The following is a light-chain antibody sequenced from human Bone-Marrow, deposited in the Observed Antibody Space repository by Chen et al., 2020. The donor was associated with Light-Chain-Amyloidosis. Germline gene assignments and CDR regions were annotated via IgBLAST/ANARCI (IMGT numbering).Light chain of an antibody. J-gene: IGLJ2*01. V-gene: IGLV3-25*03. Sequence: SYELTQPPSVSVSPGQTARITCSGDDLPTKYAYWYQQKPGQAPVLGITRDTERPSGISERFSGSSSGTTAPLTISGVQAEDEADYHCQSADSSGTYEVIFGGGTKLTVL. CDR1: DLPTKY. CDR2: RDT. CDR3: QSADSSGTYEVI.